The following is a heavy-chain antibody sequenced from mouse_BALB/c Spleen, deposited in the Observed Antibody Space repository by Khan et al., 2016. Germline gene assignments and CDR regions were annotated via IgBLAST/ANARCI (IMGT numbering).Heavy chain of an antibody. V-gene: IGHV3-2*02. CDR1: GYSITSDYA. J-gene: IGHJ2*01. Sequence: EVQLQESGPGLVKPSQSLSLTCTVTGYSITSDYAWNWIRQFPGNKLEWMGYISYSGSTSYNPSLKSRISITRGTSKNQFFLQLNSVTTEDTATXYCARWVITNYFDYWGQGTTLTVSS. D-gene: IGHD2-4*01. CDR3: ARWVITNYFDY. CDR2: ISYSGST.